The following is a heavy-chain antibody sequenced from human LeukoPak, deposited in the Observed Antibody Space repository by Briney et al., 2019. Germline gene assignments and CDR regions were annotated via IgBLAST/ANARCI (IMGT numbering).Heavy chain of an antibody. Sequence: GGSLRLSCAASGFTFSSYAMSWVRQAPRKGLEWVSAISNTGGNTYYASSVRGRFTISRDNSKNTLYLQTDSLRAEDTAVYYCAKEMGHSKPFDYWDQGTLVTVSS. J-gene: IGHJ4*02. CDR3: AKEMGHSKPFDY. CDR2: ISNTGGNT. CDR1: GFTFSSYA. D-gene: IGHD5-18*01. V-gene: IGHV3-23*01.